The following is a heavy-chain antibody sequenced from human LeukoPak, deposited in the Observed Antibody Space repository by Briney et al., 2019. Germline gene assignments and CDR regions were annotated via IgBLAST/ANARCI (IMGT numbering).Heavy chain of an antibody. J-gene: IGHJ3*02. V-gene: IGHV3-20*04. D-gene: IGHD3-22*01. CDR1: GFTFDDYG. CDR2: INWNGGST. Sequence: GGSLRLSCAASGFTFDDYGMSWVRQAPGKGLKWVSGINWNGGSTGYADSVKGRFTISRDNAKNSLYLQMNSLRAEDTALYYCARERVGYYDSSGAFDIWGQGTMVTVSS. CDR3: ARERVGYYDSSGAFDI.